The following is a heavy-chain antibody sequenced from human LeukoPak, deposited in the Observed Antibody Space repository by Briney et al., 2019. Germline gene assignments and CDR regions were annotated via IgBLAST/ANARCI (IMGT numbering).Heavy chain of an antibody. CDR2: ISSSSTTI. D-gene: IGHD3-22*01. Sequence: GGSLRLSCAASGFTFSSYSMNWVRQAPGKGLEWVSYISSSSTTIYYADSVKGRFTISRDNAKNSLYLQMNSLRAEDTAVYYCARVLHKRNYDSSVYYGYWGQGTLVTVSS. CDR3: ARVLHKRNYDSSVYYGY. CDR1: GFTFSSYS. J-gene: IGHJ4*02. V-gene: IGHV3-48*01.